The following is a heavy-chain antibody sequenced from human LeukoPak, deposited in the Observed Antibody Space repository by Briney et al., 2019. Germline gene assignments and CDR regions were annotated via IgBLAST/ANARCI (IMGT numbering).Heavy chain of an antibody. Sequence: GGSLRLSCAASGFTFSNAWMSWVRQAPGKGLEWGGRIKSKTDGGTTDYAAPVKGTFTISRDDSKNTLYLQMNSLKTEDTAVYYCTTVMNFPGLADYWGQGTLVTVSS. D-gene: IGHD3-3*01. CDR2: IKSKTDGGTT. CDR1: GFTFSNAW. CDR3: TTVMNFPGLADY. V-gene: IGHV3-15*01. J-gene: IGHJ4*02.